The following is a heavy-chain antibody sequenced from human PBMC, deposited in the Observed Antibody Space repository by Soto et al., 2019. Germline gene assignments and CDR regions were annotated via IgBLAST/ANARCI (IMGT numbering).Heavy chain of an antibody. Sequence: QVQLVQSGGEVKNPGASVRVSCKASGYTFPSYGISWVRQAPGQGLEWMGWINTYNGDTNYAPKLQDRVTVTTDTPTSTAYLELRSLRPDDTAMYYCARDDRQADYGAKWYSDLWGRGTLVIVSS. J-gene: IGHJ2*01. V-gene: IGHV1-18*01. CDR2: INTYNGDT. CDR1: GYTFPSYG. CDR3: ARDDRQADYGAKWYSDL. D-gene: IGHD4-17*01.